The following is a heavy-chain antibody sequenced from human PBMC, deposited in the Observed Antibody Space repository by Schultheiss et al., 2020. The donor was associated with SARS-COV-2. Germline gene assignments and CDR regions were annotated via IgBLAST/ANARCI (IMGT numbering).Heavy chain of an antibody. J-gene: IGHJ4*02. CDR3: ARASPGLGMEDY. V-gene: IGHV1-2*02. CDR1: GYTFTSYG. CDR2: INPNSGGT. Sequence: ASVNVSCKASGYTFTSYGISWVRQAPGQGLEWMGWINPNSGGTNYAQKFQGRVTMTRDTSISTAYMELSRLRSDDTAVYYCARASPGLGMEDYWGQGTLVTVSS. D-gene: IGHD7-27*01.